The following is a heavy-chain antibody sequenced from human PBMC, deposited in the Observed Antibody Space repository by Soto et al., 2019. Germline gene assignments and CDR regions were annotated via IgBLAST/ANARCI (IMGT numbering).Heavy chain of an antibody. Sequence: EVQLVESGGGLVQPGGSLRLSCAASGFIFSSYWMHWVRQAPGKGLVWVSRISGGGDSTRYADSVKGRFTISRDNSENTLYLQMYSLRADDTAIYYCAKNIGSSSGFDYWGQGTLVTVSS. V-gene: IGHV3-74*01. CDR1: GFIFSSYW. CDR2: ISGGGDST. J-gene: IGHJ4*02. D-gene: IGHD6-6*01. CDR3: AKNIGSSSGFDY.